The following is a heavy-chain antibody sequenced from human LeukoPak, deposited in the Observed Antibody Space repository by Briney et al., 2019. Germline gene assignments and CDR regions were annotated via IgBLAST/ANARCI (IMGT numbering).Heavy chain of an antibody. CDR3: ARDGYCSSTSCYEFDY. J-gene: IGHJ4*02. CDR1: GYTFTSYG. D-gene: IGHD2-2*03. CDR2: ISAYNGNT. V-gene: IGHV1-18*01. Sequence: ASVKVSCKASGYTFTSYGISWVRQAPGQGLEWMGWISAYNGNTNYAQKLQGRVTMTTDTSTSTAYMELRSLRSDDTAVYYCARDGYCSSTSCYEFDYWGQGTLVTVSS.